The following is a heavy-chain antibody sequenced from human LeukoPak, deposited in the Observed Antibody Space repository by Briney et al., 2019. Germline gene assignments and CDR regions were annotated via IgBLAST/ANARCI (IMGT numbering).Heavy chain of an antibody. V-gene: IGHV3-9*01. CDR2: ISWNSGSI. CDR1: GFTFDDYA. D-gene: IGHD6-19*01. J-gene: IGHJ3*02. Sequence: GGSLRLSCAASGFTFDDYAMHWVRQAPGKGLEWVSGISWNSGSIGYADSVKGRFTISRDNAKNSLYLQMNSLRAEDTALYYCAKAALSRHYSSGWGGDAFDIWGQGTMVTVSS. CDR3: AKAALSRHYSSGWGGDAFDI.